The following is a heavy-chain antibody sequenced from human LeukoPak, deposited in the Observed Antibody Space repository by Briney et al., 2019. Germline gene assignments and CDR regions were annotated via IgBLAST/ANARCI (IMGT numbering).Heavy chain of an antibody. CDR2: IYYSGST. V-gene: IGHV4-59*08. J-gene: IGHJ4*02. CDR1: GGPISIYY. Sequence: PSETLSLTCTVSGGPISIYYWGWTRQPPGKDLEWIGYIYYSGSTNYNPSLKSRVTISVDTSKNQFSLKLSSVTAADTAVYYCASVSPGATVDYWGQGTLVTVSS. D-gene: IGHD1-26*01. CDR3: ASVSPGATVDY.